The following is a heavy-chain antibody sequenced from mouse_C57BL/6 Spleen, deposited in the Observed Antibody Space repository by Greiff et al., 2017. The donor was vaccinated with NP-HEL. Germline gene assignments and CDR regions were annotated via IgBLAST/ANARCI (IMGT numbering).Heavy chain of an antibody. CDR1: GFTFSDYG. CDR3: AREGYYYYGSSYWYFDV. V-gene: IGHV5-17*01. CDR2: ISSGSSTI. Sequence: EVMLVESGGGLVKPGGSLKLSCAASGFTFSDYGMHWVRQAPEKGLEWVAYISSGSSTIYYADTVKGRFTISRDNAKNTLFLQMTSLRSEDTAMYYCAREGYYYYGSSYWYFDVWGTGTTVTVSS. J-gene: IGHJ1*03. D-gene: IGHD1-1*01.